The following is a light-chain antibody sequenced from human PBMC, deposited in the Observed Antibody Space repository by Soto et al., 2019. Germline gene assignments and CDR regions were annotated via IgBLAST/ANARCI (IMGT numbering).Light chain of an antibody. J-gene: IGKJ1*01. Sequence: EIVLTQAPATLSLSPGERATLSCRASQSIGLAIAWYQHKPGQAPRLLIFDASQRATGIPARFRGSGSGTDFTLSISSLEPEDFAVHYCQQRTDGPPWTFGQGTKVDIK. CDR1: QSIGLA. CDR3: QQRTDGPPWT. CDR2: DAS. V-gene: IGKV3-11*01.